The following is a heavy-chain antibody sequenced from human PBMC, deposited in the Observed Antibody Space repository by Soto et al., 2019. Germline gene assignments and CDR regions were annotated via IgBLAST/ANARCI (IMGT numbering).Heavy chain of an antibody. CDR2: ISAYNGNT. CDR3: ARDSLLWFGDHDAFDI. Sequence: QVQLVQSGAEVKKPGASVKVSCKASGYPFTSYGISWVRQAPGQGLEWMAWISAYNGNTNYAQKLQGRVTMTTDTSTSTAYMELRSLRSDDTAVYYCARDSLLWFGDHDAFDIWGQWTMVTVSS. V-gene: IGHV1-18*01. D-gene: IGHD3-10*01. J-gene: IGHJ3*02. CDR1: GYPFTSYG.